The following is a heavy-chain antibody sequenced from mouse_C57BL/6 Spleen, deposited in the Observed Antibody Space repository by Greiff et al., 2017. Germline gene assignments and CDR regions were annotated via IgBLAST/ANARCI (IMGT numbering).Heavy chain of an antibody. CDR2: LYPGDGDT. D-gene: IGHD2-5*01. V-gene: IGHV1-80*01. J-gene: IGHJ4*01. CDR3: ARFYSNYGAMDY. Sequence: QVTLKVSGAELVKPGASVKISCKASGYAFSSYWMNWVKQRPGKGLEWIGQLYPGDGDTNYNGKFKGKATLTADKSSSKAYMQLSSLTSEDSAVYFCARFYSNYGAMDYWGQGTSVTVSS. CDR1: GYAFSSYW.